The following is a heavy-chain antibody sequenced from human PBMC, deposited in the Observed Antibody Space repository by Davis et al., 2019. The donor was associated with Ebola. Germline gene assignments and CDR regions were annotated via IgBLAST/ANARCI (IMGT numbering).Heavy chain of an antibody. V-gene: IGHV1-46*01. J-gene: IGHJ5*02. D-gene: IGHD5-12*01. CDR3: AREVESGYDLSSNWFDP. Sequence: ASVKVSCKASGYTFTSYYMHWVRQAPGQGLEWMGIINPSGGSTSYAQKFQGRVTMTRDTSTSTVYMELSSLRSEDTAVYYCAREVESGYDLSSNWFDPWGQGTLVTVSS. CDR1: GYTFTSYY. CDR2: INPSGGST.